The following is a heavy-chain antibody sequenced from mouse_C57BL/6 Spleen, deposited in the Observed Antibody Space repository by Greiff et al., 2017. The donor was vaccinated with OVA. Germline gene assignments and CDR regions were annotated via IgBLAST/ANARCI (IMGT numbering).Heavy chain of an antibody. CDR3: ARSASYGSSYGWFAY. D-gene: IGHD1-1*01. Sequence: QVQLQQSGAELVKPGASVKISCKASGYAFSSYWMNWVKQRPGKGLEWIGQIYPGDGDTNYNGKFKGKGTLTADKSSSTAYMQLSSLTSEDSAVYFCARSASYGSSYGWFAYWGQGTLVTVSA. CDR2: IYPGDGDT. CDR1: GYAFSSYW. J-gene: IGHJ3*01. V-gene: IGHV1-80*01.